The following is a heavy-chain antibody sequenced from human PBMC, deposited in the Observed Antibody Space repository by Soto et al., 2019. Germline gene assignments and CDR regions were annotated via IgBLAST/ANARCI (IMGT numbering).Heavy chain of an antibody. CDR1: GYTFTGYY. J-gene: IGHJ5*02. V-gene: IGHV1-2*02. CDR2: INPNSGGT. D-gene: IGHD2-2*01. CDR3: ARGTLGYCSSTSCRRRGFDP. Sequence: ASVKVSCKASGYTFTGYYMHWVRQAPGQGLEWTGWINPNSGGTNYAQKFQGRVTMTRDTSISTAYMELSRLRSDDTAVYYCARGTLGYCSSTSCRRRGFDPWGQGTLVTVSS.